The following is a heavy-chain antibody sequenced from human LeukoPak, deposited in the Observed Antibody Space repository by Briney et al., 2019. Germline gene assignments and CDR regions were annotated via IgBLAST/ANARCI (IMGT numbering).Heavy chain of an antibody. D-gene: IGHD5-18*01. CDR3: AREGRWIQLWFDY. CDR1: GFTFSSYA. CDR2: ISYDGSNK. V-gene: IGHV3-30*04. Sequence: GGSLRLSCAASGFTFSSYAMHWVRQAPGKGLEWVAVISYDGSNKYYADSVKGRFTISRDNSKNTLYLQMNSLRAEDTAVYYCAREGRWIQLWFDYWGQGILVTVSS. J-gene: IGHJ4*02.